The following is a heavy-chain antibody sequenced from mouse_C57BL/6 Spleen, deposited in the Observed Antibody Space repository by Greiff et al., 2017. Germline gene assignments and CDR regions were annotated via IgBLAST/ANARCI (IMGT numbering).Heavy chain of an antibody. J-gene: IGHJ4*01. Sequence: LEESGAELARPGASVKLSCKASGYTFTSYGISWVKQRTGQGLEWIGEIYPRSGNTYYNEKFKGKATLTADKSSSTAYMELRSLTSEDSAVXYCARDGIYYGNYDAMDYWGQGTSVTVSS. CDR1: GYTFTSYG. CDR3: ARDGIYYGNYDAMDY. D-gene: IGHD2-1*01. CDR2: IYPRSGNT. V-gene: IGHV1-81*01.